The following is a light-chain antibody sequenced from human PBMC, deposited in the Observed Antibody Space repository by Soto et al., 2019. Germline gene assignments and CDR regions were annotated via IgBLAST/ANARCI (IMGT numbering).Light chain of an antibody. J-gene: IGKJ4*01. CDR3: QKYIRWPLN. V-gene: IGKV3-15*01. CDR1: QSVSSN. CDR2: GAS. Sequence: EIVMTQSPATLSVSPGERATLSCRASQSVSSNLAWYQQKPGQAPSLLIYGASTRATGTPARFSGSGSGTEFTLTISSLQSEDFAVYYCQKYIRWPLNCGGGTKGDIK.